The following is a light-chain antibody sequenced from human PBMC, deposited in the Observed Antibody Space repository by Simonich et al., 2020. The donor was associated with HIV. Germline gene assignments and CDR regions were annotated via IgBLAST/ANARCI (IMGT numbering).Light chain of an antibody. CDR2: LGS. J-gene: IGKJ3*01. Sequence: DIVMTQSPLPLPVTPGEPASISCRSSQSLLGSTGYNYLDCYLQTPGQSPQLLIYLGSNRASGVPDRFSGSGSGTDFTLKISRVEAEDVGVYYCMQALQTPFTFGPGTRVDIK. CDR3: MQALQTPFT. CDR1: QSLLGSTGYNY. V-gene: IGKV2-28*01.